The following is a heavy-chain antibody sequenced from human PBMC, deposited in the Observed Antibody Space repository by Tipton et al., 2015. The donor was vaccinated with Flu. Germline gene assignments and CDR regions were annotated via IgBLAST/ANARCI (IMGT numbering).Heavy chain of an antibody. CDR1: GDSMDSGSSY. CDR3: ARQVPRATFDH. V-gene: IGHV4-39*01. Sequence: GLVKPSETLSLTCSVSGDSMDSGSSYWGWVRQSPGGGLEWIGTIYYSGGTFYNPSLANRVTISVDTSKNQFSLKIDSMTAADTAVYYCARQVPRATFDHWGQRTQVTVSS. CDR2: IYYSGGT. J-gene: IGHJ4*02.